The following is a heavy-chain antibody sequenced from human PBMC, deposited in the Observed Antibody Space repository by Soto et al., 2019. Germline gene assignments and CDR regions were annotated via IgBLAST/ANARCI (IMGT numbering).Heavy chain of an antibody. CDR2: IYYTGGA. Sequence: QVQLQESGPGLVEPSETLSLTCTVSGGSISPYFWSWIRQPPGKGLEYIGYIYYTGGADYNPSLKSRVTFSIDMSKNQISLKLNSVTAADTAVYYCARSGLTFRGVVWGQGTLVTVSS. V-gene: IGHV4-59*01. J-gene: IGHJ4*02. CDR3: ARSGLTFRGVV. D-gene: IGHD3-10*01. CDR1: GGSISPYF.